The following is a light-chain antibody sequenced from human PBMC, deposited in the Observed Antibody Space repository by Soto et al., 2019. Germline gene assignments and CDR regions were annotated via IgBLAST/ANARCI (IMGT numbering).Light chain of an antibody. Sequence: QSALTQPASVSGSPGQSITISCTGTSSDVGGYNYVSWYQQHPGKAPKLMLYEVSNRPSGVSHRFSGSKSGNTASLTISGLQAEDEADYYCSSYTSSSTLVVFGGGTKLTVL. CDR1: SSDVGGYNY. CDR3: SSYTSSSTLVV. CDR2: EVS. V-gene: IGLV2-14*01. J-gene: IGLJ2*01.